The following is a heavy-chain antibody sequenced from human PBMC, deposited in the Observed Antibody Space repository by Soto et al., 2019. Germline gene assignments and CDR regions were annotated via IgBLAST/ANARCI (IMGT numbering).Heavy chain of an antibody. CDR3: ARDRVRNGHRFYYSYYYGMDV. CDR1: GFTFSSYA. J-gene: IGHJ6*02. CDR2: ISYDGSNK. D-gene: IGHD2-8*01. Sequence: QVQLVESGGGVVQPGRSLRLSCAASGFTFSSYAMHWVRQAPGKGLEWVAVISYDGSNKYYADSVKGRFTISRDNSKNTLYLQMSSLRAEDTAVYFCARDRVRNGHRFYYSYYYGMDVWGQGTTVTVSS. V-gene: IGHV3-30-3*01.